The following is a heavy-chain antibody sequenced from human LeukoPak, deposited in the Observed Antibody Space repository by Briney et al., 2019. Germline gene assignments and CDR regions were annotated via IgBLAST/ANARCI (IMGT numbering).Heavy chain of an antibody. Sequence: PGGSLRLSCEASRFTFSNFWMHWVRQVPGKGLVCVSRINTDGSRAIYAGSVKGRFTISRDNVKNMLYLQMSSLRAEDTAVYYCAGGLLDVWGKGTTVTISS. J-gene: IGHJ6*04. D-gene: IGHD3/OR15-3a*01. CDR1: RFTFSNFW. CDR2: INTDGSRA. V-gene: IGHV3-74*01. CDR3: AGGLLDV.